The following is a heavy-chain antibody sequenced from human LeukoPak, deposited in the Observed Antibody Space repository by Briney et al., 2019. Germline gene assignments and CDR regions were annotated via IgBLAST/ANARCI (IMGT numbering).Heavy chain of an antibody. CDR2: IYYSGST. J-gene: IGHJ4*02. CDR3: ARHRSMYDKRGFFDY. Sequence: SETLSLTCTVSGGSISSYYWSWIRQPPGKGLEWIGYIYYSGSTNYNPSLKSRVTILVDTSKNQFSLELTSVTAADTAVYYCARHRSMYDKRGFFDYWGQGALVTVSS. V-gene: IGHV4-59*08. D-gene: IGHD3-9*01. CDR1: GGSISSYY.